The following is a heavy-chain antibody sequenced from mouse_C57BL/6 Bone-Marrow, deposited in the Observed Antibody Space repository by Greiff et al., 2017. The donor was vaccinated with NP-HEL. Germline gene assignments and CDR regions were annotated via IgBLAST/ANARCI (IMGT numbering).Heavy chain of an antibody. Sequence: VKLMESGAELVKPGASVKMSCKASGYTFTTYPIEWMKQNHGKSLEWIGNFHPYNDDTKYNEKFKGKATLTVEKSSSPVYLELSRLTSDDSAVYYCAIFYYGNYGGYWGQGTTLTVSS. V-gene: IGHV1-47*01. J-gene: IGHJ2*01. CDR2: FHPYNDDT. CDR1: GYTFTTYP. CDR3: AIFYYGNYGGY. D-gene: IGHD2-1*01.